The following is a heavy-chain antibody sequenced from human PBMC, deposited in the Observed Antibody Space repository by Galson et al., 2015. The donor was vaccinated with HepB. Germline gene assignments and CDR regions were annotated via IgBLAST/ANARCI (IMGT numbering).Heavy chain of an antibody. CDR1: GFTFSSYA. CDR3: ASHPPWIHIFDY. Sequence: SLRLSCAASGFTFSSYAMSWVRQAPGKGLEWVANIKQDGSEKYYVDSVKGRFTIPRDNAKNSLYLQMNSLRAEDTAVYYCASHPPWIHIFDYWGQGTLVTVSS. V-gene: IGHV3-7*03. D-gene: IGHD5-18*01. J-gene: IGHJ4*02. CDR2: IKQDGSEK.